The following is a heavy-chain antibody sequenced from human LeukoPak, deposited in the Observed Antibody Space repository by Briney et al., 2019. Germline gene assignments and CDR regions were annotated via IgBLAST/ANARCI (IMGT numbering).Heavy chain of an antibody. CDR1: GFTFSSYA. J-gene: IGHJ4*02. V-gene: IGHV3-23*01. Sequence: GGSLRLSCAASGFTFSSYAMTWVRQAPGKGLEWVSAISGSGGSTYYADSVKGRFTISRDNSKNTLYLQMNRLRAEDTAVYYCATLSGGYCNSSSCYAAYWGQGTLVTVSS. CDR2: ISGSGGST. CDR3: ATLSGGYCNSSSCYAAY. D-gene: IGHD2-2*01.